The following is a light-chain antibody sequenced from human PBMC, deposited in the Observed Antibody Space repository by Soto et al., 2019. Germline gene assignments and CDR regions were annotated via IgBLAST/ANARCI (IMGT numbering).Light chain of an antibody. CDR2: RAY. J-gene: IGKJ5*01. Sequence: EVVMTQSPASLSVSPGERATLSCRASQSVTTNLAWYQQKPGQAPRLLIYRAYSRATGIPDRFSGSGSGTDFTLTITRLEPEDFAVYYCQQRDSWPITFGQGTRLEIK. CDR1: QSVTTN. V-gene: IGKV3D-20*02. CDR3: QQRDSWPIT.